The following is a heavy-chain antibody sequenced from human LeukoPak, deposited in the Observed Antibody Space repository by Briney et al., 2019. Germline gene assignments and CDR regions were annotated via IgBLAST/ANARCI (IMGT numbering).Heavy chain of an antibody. CDR2: IYYSGST. J-gene: IGHJ4*02. CDR3: ASEGYSSSSGLFFDY. CDR1: GGSISSSSYY. D-gene: IGHD6-6*01. Sequence: SETLSLTCTVSGGSISSSSYYWGWIRQPPGKGLEWIGSIYYSGSTYYNPSLKSRVTTSVDTSKNQFSLKLSSVTAADTAVYYCASEGYSSSSGLFFDYWGQGTLVTVSS. V-gene: IGHV4-39*01.